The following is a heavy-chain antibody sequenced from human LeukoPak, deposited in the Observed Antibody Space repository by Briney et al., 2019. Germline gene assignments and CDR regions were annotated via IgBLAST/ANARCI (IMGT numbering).Heavy chain of an antibody. CDR3: ARQRDSGFDFDS. D-gene: IGHD5-12*01. Sequence: GESLKISCMGSGYSFTNYWIGWVRQVPGSGLEWMGVIYPSDSATRYSPSFQGQVTISADKSIDTAYLQWSSLKASDTAMYYCARQRDSGFDFDSWGQGTLVTVSS. CDR1: GYSFTNYW. V-gene: IGHV5-51*01. CDR2: IYPSDSAT. J-gene: IGHJ4*02.